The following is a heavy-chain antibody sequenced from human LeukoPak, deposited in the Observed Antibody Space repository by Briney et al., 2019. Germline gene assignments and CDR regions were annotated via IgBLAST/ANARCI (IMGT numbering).Heavy chain of an antibody. D-gene: IGHD6-6*01. CDR1: GYTFTSYY. V-gene: IGHV1-46*01. Sequence: ASVKVSCKASGYTFTSYYMHWVRQAPGQGLEWMGIINPSGGSTSYAQKFQGRVTMTRDMSTSTVYMELSSLRSEDTAVYYCARDGTDSSSSGTHHRFDYWGQGTLVTVSS. CDR3: ARDGTDSSSSGTHHRFDY. CDR2: INPSGGST. J-gene: IGHJ4*02.